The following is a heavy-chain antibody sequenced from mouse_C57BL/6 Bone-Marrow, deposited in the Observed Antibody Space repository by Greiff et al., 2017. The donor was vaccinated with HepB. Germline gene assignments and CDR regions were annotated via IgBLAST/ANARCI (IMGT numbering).Heavy chain of an antibody. V-gene: IGHV1-50*01. CDR3: AREDYYCSRSY. J-gene: IGHJ2*01. Sequence: QVQLQQPGAELVKPGASVKLSCKASGYTFTSYWMQWVKQRPGQGLEWIGEIDPSDSYTNYNQKFKGKATLTVDTSSSTAYMQLSSLTSDDSAVYYCAREDYYCSRSYWGQGTTLTVSS. CDR1: GYTFTSYW. D-gene: IGHD1-1*01. CDR2: IDPSDSYT.